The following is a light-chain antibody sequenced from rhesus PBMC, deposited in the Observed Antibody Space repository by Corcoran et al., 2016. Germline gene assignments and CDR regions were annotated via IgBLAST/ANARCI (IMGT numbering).Light chain of an antibody. Sequence: EIVMTQSPATLSLSPGERATLSCRASQSVSSTLAWYQQNPGPAPRLLLYGASSRATGLPDRFSGSGSETEFTLTISSLEPEDFAVYYCQQYNNWPLTFGGGTKVEIK. J-gene: IGKJ4*01. V-gene: IGKV3-42*03. CDR3: QQYNNWPLT. CDR1: QSVSST. CDR2: GAS.